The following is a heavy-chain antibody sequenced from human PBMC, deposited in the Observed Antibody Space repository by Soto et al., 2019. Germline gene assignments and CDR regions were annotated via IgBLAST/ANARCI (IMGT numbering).Heavy chain of an antibody. CDR1: GFILTSYW. CDR3: ARDSTYCGDDCYTGWAFDY. J-gene: IGHJ4*02. CDR2: IKQDGSEK. D-gene: IGHD2-21*02. Sequence: GGSLRLSCAASGFILTSYWMTWVRQAPGKGLEWVAIIKQDGSEKYYADSVKGRSTISRDSAKNSLNLQMNSLRAEDTAVYYCARDSTYCGDDCYTGWAFDYWGQGILVTVSS. V-gene: IGHV3-7*03.